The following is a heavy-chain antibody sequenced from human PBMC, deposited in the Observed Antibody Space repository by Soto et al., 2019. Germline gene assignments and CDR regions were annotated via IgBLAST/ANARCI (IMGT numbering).Heavy chain of an antibody. V-gene: IGHV1-18*01. CDR1: GYTFTNYG. CDR3: ARDGKEVEAGNNFIH. Sequence: GPSVKVSCKASGYTFTNYGVSWVRQAPGQGLEWMGWISPYNGNTNYAQKFQGRVTVTADTSTSTAYMELRSLRSDDTAVYYCARDGKEVEAGNNFIHWGQGTLVIVSS. D-gene: IGHD6-13*01. J-gene: IGHJ4*02. CDR2: ISPYNGNT.